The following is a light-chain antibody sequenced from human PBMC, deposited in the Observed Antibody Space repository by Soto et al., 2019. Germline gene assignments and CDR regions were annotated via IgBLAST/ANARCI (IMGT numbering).Light chain of an antibody. CDR3: SSYTARGTRV. CDR2: DVT. J-gene: IGLJ1*01. Sequence: QSALTQSPSASGSPGQSVTISCTGTSSDIGGYNSVSWYQQHPGKAPKVMIYDVTKRPSGVPDRFSGSKSGNTASLTVSALQAEDEADYYCSSYTARGTRVFGTGTKLTVL. CDR1: SSDIGGYNS. V-gene: IGLV2-8*01.